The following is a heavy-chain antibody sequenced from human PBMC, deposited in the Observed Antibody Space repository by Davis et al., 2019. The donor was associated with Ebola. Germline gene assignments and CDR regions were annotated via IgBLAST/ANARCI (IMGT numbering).Heavy chain of an antibody. CDR2: IYPGDSDT. J-gene: IGHJ6*02. CDR3: ARRGYSYGMDV. D-gene: IGHD2-2*03. V-gene: IGHV5-51*01. Sequence: GESLKISCQGSGYNFANYWIGWVRQMPGKGLEWMGIIYPGDSDTRYGPSFQGQVTISADTSISTAYLHWNSLRASDTGVYYCARRGYSYGMDVWGQGTTVIVSS. CDR1: GYNFANYW.